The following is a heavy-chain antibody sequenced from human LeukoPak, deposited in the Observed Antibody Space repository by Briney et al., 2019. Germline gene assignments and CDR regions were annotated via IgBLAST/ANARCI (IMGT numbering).Heavy chain of an antibody. CDR2: ISAYNGNT. D-gene: IGHD3-22*01. CDR3: AREGISGYPQSYGMDV. V-gene: IGHV1-18*01. J-gene: IGHJ6*02. Sequence: ASVKVSCKASGYTFTSYGISWVRQATGQGLEWMEWISAYNGNTNYAQKLQGRVTMTTDTSTSTAYMELRSLRSDDTAVYYCAREGISGYPQSYGMDVWGQGTTVTVSS. CDR1: GYTFTSYG.